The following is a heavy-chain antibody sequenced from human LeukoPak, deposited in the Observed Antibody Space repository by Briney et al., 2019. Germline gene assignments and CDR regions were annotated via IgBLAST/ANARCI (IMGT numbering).Heavy chain of an antibody. Sequence: GGSLRLSCAASGFTFSSYSMNWVRQAPGKGLEWVSYISGSSSTIYYADSVKGRFTISRDNAKNSLYLQMNSLRAEDTAVYYCARQRAGFMVATSDYWGQGALVTVSS. CDR2: ISGSSSTI. D-gene: IGHD5-12*01. CDR1: GFTFSSYS. J-gene: IGHJ4*02. V-gene: IGHV3-48*01. CDR3: ARQRAGFMVATSDY.